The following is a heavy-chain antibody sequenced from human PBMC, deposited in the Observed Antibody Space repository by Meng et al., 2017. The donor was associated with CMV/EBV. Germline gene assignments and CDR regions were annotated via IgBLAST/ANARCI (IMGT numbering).Heavy chain of an antibody. CDR2: INPNSGGT. CDR1: GYTFTGYY. CDR3: AREGYDFWSGYQYPASGMDV. V-gene: IGHV1-2*02. J-gene: IGHJ6*02. Sequence: ASEKVSCKASGYTFTGYYMHWVRQAPGQGLEWMGWINPNSGGTNYAQKFQGRVTMTRDTSISTAYMELSRLRSDDTAVYYCAREGYDFWSGYQYPASGMDVWGQGTTVTVSS. D-gene: IGHD3-3*01.